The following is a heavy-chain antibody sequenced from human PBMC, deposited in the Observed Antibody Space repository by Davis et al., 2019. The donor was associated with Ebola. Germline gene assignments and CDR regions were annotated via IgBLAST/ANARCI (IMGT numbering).Heavy chain of an antibody. V-gene: IGHV5-51*01. D-gene: IGHD3-22*01. Sequence: GESLKISCQGSGYNFPTSWIAWVRQMPGKGLEWMGIIYPGDSDTRYGPSFQGQVTISADKSISTAYLQWSSLKASDTAMYYCARQSYYYDSSGYHSGAFDIWGQGTMVTVSS. CDR3: ARQSYYYDSSGYHSGAFDI. CDR1: GYNFPTSW. J-gene: IGHJ3*02. CDR2: IYPGDSDT.